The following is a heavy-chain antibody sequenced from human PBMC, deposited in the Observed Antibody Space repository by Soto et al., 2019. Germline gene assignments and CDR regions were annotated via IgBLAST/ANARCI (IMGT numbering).Heavy chain of an antibody. CDR2: FDPEDGET. D-gene: IGHD4-17*01. CDR3: ATGNPTVTTLFDAFDI. V-gene: IGHV1-24*01. J-gene: IGHJ3*02. Sequence: ASVKVSCKVSGYTLTELSMHWVRQAPGKGLEWMGGFDPEDGETIYAQKFQGRVTMTEDTSTDTAYMELSSLRSEDTAVYYRATGNPTVTTLFDAFDIWGQGTMVTVSS. CDR1: GYTLTELS.